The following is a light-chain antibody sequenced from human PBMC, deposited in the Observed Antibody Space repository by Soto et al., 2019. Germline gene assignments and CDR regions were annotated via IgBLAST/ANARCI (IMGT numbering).Light chain of an antibody. CDR1: SSNIGNNA. CDR2: YDD. CDR3: AAWDDSLNGFYV. V-gene: IGLV1-36*01. Sequence: QSVLTQPPSVSEAPRQRVTISCSGSSSNIGNNAVNWYQQLPGKAPKLLIYYDDLLPSGVSVRFSGSKSGTSASLAISGLQSEDEADYYCAAWDDSLNGFYVFGTGTKLTVL. J-gene: IGLJ1*01.